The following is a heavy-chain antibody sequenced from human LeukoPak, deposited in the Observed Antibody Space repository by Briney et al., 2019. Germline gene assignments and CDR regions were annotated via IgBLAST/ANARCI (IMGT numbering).Heavy chain of an antibody. CDR3: AKDPDGSGYFDY. D-gene: IGHD3-10*01. Sequence: PWGSLRLSCAAYGFTFSSYAMSWVRQAPGKGLEWVSAISGSGGSTYYADSVKGRFTISRDNSKNTLYLQMNSLRAEDTAVYYCAKDPDGSGYFDYWGQGTLVTVSS. CDR1: GFTFSSYA. V-gene: IGHV3-23*01. CDR2: ISGSGGST. J-gene: IGHJ4*02.